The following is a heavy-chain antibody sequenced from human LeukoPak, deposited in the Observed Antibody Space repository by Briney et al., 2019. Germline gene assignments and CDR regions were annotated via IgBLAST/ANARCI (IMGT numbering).Heavy chain of an antibody. CDR1: GGSFSGYY. D-gene: IGHD3-22*01. V-gene: IGHV4-34*01. CDR2: INHSGST. J-gene: IGHJ5*02. CDR3: ARRIVVVTNWFDP. Sequence: SETLSLTCAVYGGSFSGYYWSWIRQPPGKGLGWIGEINHSGSTNYNPSLKSRVTISVDTSKNQFSLKLSSVTAADTAVYYCARRIVVVTNWFDPWGQGTLVTVSS.